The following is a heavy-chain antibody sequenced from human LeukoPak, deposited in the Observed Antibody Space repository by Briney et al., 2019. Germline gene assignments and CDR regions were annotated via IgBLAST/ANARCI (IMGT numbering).Heavy chain of an antibody. CDR1: GFIFSNYW. J-gene: IGHJ3*02. CDR3: ARSKLARGAFDI. Sequence: PGGSLRLSCAASGFIFSNYWVNWVRQAPGEGLEWVANIKQDGSEKYYVDSVKGRFTISRDNAKNSLYLQTNSLRAEDTAVYYCARSKLARGAFDIWGQGTMVTVSS. D-gene: IGHD1-1*01. V-gene: IGHV3-7*01. CDR2: IKQDGSEK.